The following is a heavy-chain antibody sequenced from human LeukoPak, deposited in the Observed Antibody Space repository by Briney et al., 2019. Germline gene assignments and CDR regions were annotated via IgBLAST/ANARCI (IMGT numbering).Heavy chain of an antibody. CDR1: GGSISTYY. CDR3: ARDKAATGTYNWFDP. J-gene: IGHJ5*02. V-gene: IGHV4-4*07. Sequence: SETLSLTCTVSGGSISTYYWSWIRQPAGKGLEWIGRIYPSGSTNYNPSLKSRVTMSVDTSKNQFSLKLSSVTAADTAVYYCARDKAATGTYNWFDPWGQGTLVTASS. CDR2: IYPSGST. D-gene: IGHD4-17*01.